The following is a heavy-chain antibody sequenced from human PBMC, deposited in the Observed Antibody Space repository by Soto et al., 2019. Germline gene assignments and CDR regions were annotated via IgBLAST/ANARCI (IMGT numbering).Heavy chain of an antibody. CDR2: IHYSGSS. J-gene: IGHJ4*02. D-gene: IGHD1-26*01. CDR1: GGAISTYY. V-gene: IGHV4-59*01. Sequence: QVQLQESGPGLVKPAETLSLTCTVSGGAISTYYWSWIRQPPGKGLEWIGYIHYSGSSNYNPSLQCRVPRSVDTSKNQFSLKLPSVTAADTAVYYCARGKRVGRWGQGTLVIVSS. CDR3: ARGKRVGR.